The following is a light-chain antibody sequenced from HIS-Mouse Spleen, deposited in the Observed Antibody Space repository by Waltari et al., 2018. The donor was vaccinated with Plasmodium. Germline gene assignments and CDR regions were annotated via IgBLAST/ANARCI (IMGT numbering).Light chain of an antibody. CDR1: SSDVGGYNY. CDR2: DVS. J-gene: IGLJ2*01. CDR3: SSYTSSSTLV. V-gene: IGLV2-14*03. Sequence: QSALTQPASVSGSPGQSITISCTGTSSDVGGYNYVPWYQQHPGKAPKLMIYDVSNRPSGVSNRFSGSKSSNTASRTISGLQAEDEADYYCSSYTSSSTLVFGGGTKLTVL.